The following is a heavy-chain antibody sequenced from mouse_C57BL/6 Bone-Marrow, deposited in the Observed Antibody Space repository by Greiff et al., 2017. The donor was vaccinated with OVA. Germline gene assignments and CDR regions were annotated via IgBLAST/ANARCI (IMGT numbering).Heavy chain of an antibody. Sequence: EVKLQESGPELVKPGASVKIPCKASGYTFTDYNMDWVKQSHGKSLEWIGDINPNNGGTIYNQKFKGKATLTVDKSSSTAYMELRSLTSEDTAVYCCARDSSGYPDYWGQGTTLTVSS. V-gene: IGHV1-18*01. D-gene: IGHD3-2*02. J-gene: IGHJ2*01. CDR2: INPNNGGT. CDR1: GYTFTDYN. CDR3: ARDSSGYPDY.